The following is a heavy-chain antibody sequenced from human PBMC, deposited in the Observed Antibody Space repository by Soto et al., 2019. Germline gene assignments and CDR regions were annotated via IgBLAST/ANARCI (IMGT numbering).Heavy chain of an antibody. CDR3: ARDGYSLSTFDV. V-gene: IGHV4-30-2*01. CDR1: GGSISSGGYS. Sequence: SETLSLTCAVSGGSISSGGYSWSWIRQPPGKGLEWIGYIYDSGTTYYNPSHKNRVTISVDTSKNQFSLRLSPVTAADTAVYYCARDGYSLSTFDVWGPGTMVTVSS. D-gene: IGHD5-18*01. CDR2: IYDSGTT. J-gene: IGHJ3*01.